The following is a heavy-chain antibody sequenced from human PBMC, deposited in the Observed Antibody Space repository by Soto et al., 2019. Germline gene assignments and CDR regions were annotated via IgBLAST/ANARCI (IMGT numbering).Heavy chain of an antibody. J-gene: IGHJ6*02. CDR1: GFSFSSYS. CDR2: ISFDGTYK. V-gene: IGHV3-30-3*01. Sequence: GGSLRLSCAACGFSFSSYSINWVRQAPCKGLEWVAVISFDGTYKNYVDSVKGRFTISRDNFKNTVSLQMNSLRAEDTAVFYCARRAYRSRFYWRNRTDLWGHGRTVTVSS. D-gene: IGHD6-13*01. CDR3: ARRAYRSRFYWRNRTDL.